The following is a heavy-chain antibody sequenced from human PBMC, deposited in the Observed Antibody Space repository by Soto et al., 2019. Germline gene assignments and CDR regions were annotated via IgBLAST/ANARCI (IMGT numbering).Heavy chain of an antibody. CDR1: GFSVSTNY. J-gene: IGHJ4*02. V-gene: IGHV3-53*02. CDR3: ARGYGSSYGFGY. D-gene: IGHD5-18*01. CDR2: IYSGGST. Sequence: EVQLVETGGGLIQPGGSLRLSCAASGFSVSTNYMTWVRQAPGKGLEWVSCIYSGGSTYYSNSVKGRFTVFRDTSRDTLCLQVNSLRKGDTAVYYCARGYGSSYGFGYWGQGTLGTVSS.